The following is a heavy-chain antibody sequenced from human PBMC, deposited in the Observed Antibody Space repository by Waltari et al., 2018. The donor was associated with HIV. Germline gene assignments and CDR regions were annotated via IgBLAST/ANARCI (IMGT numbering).Heavy chain of an antibody. CDR2: IRYDGSNK. CDR1: SFIFSAYG. CDR3: ARGSRLVAAYYYYGLDV. D-gene: IGHD3-10*01. V-gene: IGHV3-33*01. J-gene: IGHJ6*02. Sequence: VQLVESGGAVVQPGKSLRLSCAAASFIFSAYGLHWFRQAPGKGLEWVALIRYDGSNKYYSDSVKGRFTISRDNAENTLFLQMSDLRADDTATYFCARGSRLVAAYYYYGLDVWGPGTTVTVSS.